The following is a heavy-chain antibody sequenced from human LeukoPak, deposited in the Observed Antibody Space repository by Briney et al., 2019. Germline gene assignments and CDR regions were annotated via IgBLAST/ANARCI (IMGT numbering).Heavy chain of an antibody. CDR3: AAVAGIHVVY. V-gene: IGHV3-23*01. Sequence: GGSLRLSCAASGFTFSSYAMSWVRQAPGKGLEWVSAISGSGGSTYYADSVKGRFAISRDNSKSTLYLQMNSLRAEDTAVYYCAAVAGIHVVYWGQGTLVTVSS. J-gene: IGHJ4*02. CDR1: GFTFSSYA. CDR2: ISGSGGST. D-gene: IGHD6-19*01.